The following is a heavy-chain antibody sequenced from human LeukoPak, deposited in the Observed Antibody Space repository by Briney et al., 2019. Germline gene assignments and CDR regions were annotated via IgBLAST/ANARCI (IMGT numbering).Heavy chain of an antibody. V-gene: IGHV3-23*01. CDR1: GFVFNKFA. CDR2: VSGDYDTK. Sequence: PGSSLRLFCGASGFVFNKFALSWLRQATGQALEWVSTVSGDYDTKYSADSVRGRFTFSRDNSQNTFYLQMRSARVEDTAIYYCVKGGLEMATDPAGFFDSWGKGTLVTVSS. J-gene: IGHJ4*02. CDR3: VKGGLEMATDPAGFFDS. D-gene: IGHD5-24*01.